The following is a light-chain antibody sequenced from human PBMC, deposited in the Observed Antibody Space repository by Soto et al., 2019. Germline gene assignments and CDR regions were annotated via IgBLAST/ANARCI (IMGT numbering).Light chain of an antibody. V-gene: IGKV4-1*01. CDR2: WAS. CDR3: QQYYSTPNT. J-gene: IGKJ2*01. Sequence: DIVMTQSPDSLAVSLGERATINCKSSQSVLSSSNNKNFLAWYQQKPGQPPKLLIYWASTRESGVPDRFSGSGSGTDFTLTISSLQAEDAAAYYCQQYYSTPNTFGQGTKLEIK. CDR1: QSVLSSSNNKNF.